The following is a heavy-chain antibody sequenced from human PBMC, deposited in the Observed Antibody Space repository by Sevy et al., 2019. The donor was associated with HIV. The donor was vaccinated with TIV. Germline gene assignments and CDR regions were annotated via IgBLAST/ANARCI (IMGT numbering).Heavy chain of an antibody. CDR2: SSAYNGTT. Sequence: ASVKVSCKASGYTFTRYGISWVRQAPGQGLEWMGWSSAYNGTTNYAQKLQGRVTMTTDTSTSTAYMELRRLRSDDTAVYYCARDRNNYDSSGYQNGIDVWGHGTTVTVSS. J-gene: IGHJ6*02. CDR3: ARDRNNYDSSGYQNGIDV. CDR1: GYTFTRYG. D-gene: IGHD3-22*01. V-gene: IGHV1-18*01.